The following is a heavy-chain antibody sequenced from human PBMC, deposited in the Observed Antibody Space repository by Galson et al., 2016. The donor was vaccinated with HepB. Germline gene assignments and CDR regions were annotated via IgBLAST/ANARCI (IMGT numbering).Heavy chain of an antibody. V-gene: IGHV4-30-4*01. CDR1: GGSINSGEFY. D-gene: IGHD4-17*01. CDR3: ASATTVTTYWYFDL. J-gene: IGHJ2*01. CDR2: VYYSGFP. Sequence: LSLTCTVSGGSINSGEFYWSWIRQPPGKGLEWIGYVYYSGFPCYNPSLKSRVTISLDTSKNQFSLKLNSVTAADAAVYYCASATTVTTYWYFDLWGRGTLVTVSS.